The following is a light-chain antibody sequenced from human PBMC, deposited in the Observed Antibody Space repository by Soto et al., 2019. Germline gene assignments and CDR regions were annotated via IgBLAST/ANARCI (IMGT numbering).Light chain of an antibody. Sequence: QSALTQPPSASGSPGQSVTISCTGTSXDIDNYNYVSWYLQHPGKAPKLLIFEVTKRPSGVPDRFSGSKSGDTAFLTVSGLQADDEADYYCSSYVGSNNFVFGTGTKLTVL. V-gene: IGLV2-8*01. CDR3: SSYVGSNNFV. CDR2: EVT. CDR1: SXDIDNYNY. J-gene: IGLJ1*01.